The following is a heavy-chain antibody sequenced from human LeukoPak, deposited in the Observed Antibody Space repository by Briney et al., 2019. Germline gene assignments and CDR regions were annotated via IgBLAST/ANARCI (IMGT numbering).Heavy chain of an antibody. Sequence: GGSLRLSCAASGFTFSSYSMNWVRKAPGKGLEWVSSISSSSSYIYYADSVKGRFTISRDNAKNSLYLQMNSLRAEDTAVYYCARDGGYCSSTSCYRYYYMDVWGKGTTVTVSS. J-gene: IGHJ6*03. V-gene: IGHV3-21*01. CDR2: ISSSSSYI. CDR1: GFTFSSYS. D-gene: IGHD2-2*01. CDR3: ARDGGYCSSTSCYRYYYMDV.